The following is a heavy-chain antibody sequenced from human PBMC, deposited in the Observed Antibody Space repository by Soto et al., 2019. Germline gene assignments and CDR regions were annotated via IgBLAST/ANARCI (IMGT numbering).Heavy chain of an antibody. CDR2: ISWNSGSI. CDR3: AKDIGGTVVTKQGNWFDP. Sequence: GGSLRLSCAASGFTFDDYAMHWVRQAPGKGLEWVSGISWNSGSIGYADSVKGRFTISRDNAKNSLYLQMNSLRAEDTALYYCAKDIGGTVVTKQGNWFDPWGQGTLVTVSS. D-gene: IGHD2-15*01. J-gene: IGHJ5*02. V-gene: IGHV3-9*01. CDR1: GFTFDDYA.